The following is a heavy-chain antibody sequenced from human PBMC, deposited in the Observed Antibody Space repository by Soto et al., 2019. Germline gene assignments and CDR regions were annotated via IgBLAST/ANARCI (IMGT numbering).Heavy chain of an antibody. V-gene: IGHV3-9*01. CDR2: ISWNSGSI. CDR3: AKRNLYSSGWGAFDI. CDR1: GFTFDDYA. Sequence: EVQLVESGGGLVQPGRSLRLSCAASGFTFDDYAMHWVRQAPGKGLEWVSGISWNSGSIGYADSVKGRFTISRDNAKTSRYLQMNSLRAEDTDLYYCAKRNLYSSGWGAFDIWGQGTMVTVSS. J-gene: IGHJ3*02. D-gene: IGHD6-19*01.